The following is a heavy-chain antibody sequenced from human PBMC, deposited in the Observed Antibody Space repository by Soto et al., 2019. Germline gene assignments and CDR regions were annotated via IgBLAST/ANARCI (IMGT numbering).Heavy chain of an antibody. J-gene: IGHJ6*02. D-gene: IGHD7-27*01. Sequence: QVQLVQSGAEVKKRGSSVKVSCKASGGTFSSYAISWVRQAPGQGLEWMGGIIPIFGTADYAQNFQGRATITADESTSTAYMELSSLRSEDTAVYYCASHWGQTKRYYYYGMDVWGQGTMVTVSS. V-gene: IGHV1-69*12. CDR2: IIPIFGTA. CDR3: ASHWGQTKRYYYYGMDV. CDR1: GGTFSSYA.